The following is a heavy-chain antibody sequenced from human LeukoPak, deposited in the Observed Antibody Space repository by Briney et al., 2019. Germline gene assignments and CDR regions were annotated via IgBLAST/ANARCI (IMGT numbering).Heavy chain of an antibody. CDR1: GFTFSSYG. CDR2: IYYSGRT. CDR3: ARVSSSWYQDWYFDL. D-gene: IGHD6-13*01. J-gene: IGHJ2*01. V-gene: IGHV4-59*01. Sequence: GSLRLSCAASGFTFSSYGMHWIRQTPGKGLEWIGYIYYSGRTNYNPSLKSRVTISIDTSKNQFSLTLSSVTTADAAVYYCARVSSSWYQDWYFDLWGRGTLVTVSS.